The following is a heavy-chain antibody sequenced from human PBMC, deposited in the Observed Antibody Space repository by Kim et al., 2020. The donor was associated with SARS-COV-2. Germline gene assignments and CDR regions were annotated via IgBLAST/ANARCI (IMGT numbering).Heavy chain of an antibody. CDR2: ISSSSSYI. CDR1: GFTFSSYS. Sequence: VGSLRLSCAASGFTFSSYSINWVRQAPGKGLEWVSSISSSSSYIYYADSVKGRFTISRDNAKNSLYLQMNSPRAEDTAVYYCARDRIQDYWGQGTLVTVSS. D-gene: IGHD5-18*01. J-gene: IGHJ4*02. CDR3: ARDRIQDY. V-gene: IGHV3-21*01.